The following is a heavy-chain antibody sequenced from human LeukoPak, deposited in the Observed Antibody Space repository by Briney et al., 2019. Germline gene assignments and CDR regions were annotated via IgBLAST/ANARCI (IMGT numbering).Heavy chain of an antibody. V-gene: IGHV3-23*01. Sequence: GGSLRLSCAASGFTISSYAMSWVRQAPGKGLEWVSVISGSGGITYYADSVKGRFTISRDNSKNTLYLQMNSLRAEDTAVYYCARTQYSSGWYNWFDPWGQGTLVTVSS. J-gene: IGHJ5*02. CDR1: GFTISSYA. CDR2: ISGSGGIT. CDR3: ARTQYSSGWYNWFDP. D-gene: IGHD6-19*01.